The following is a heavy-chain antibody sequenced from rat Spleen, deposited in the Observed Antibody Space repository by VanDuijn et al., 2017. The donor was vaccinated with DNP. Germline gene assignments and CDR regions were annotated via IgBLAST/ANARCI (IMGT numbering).Heavy chain of an antibody. CDR3: ARSYSGYKAYFDF. V-gene: IGHV2-27*01. CDR1: GFSLTNYP. Sequence: QVQLKESGPGLVQPSQTLSLTCTVSGFSLTNYPVDWVRQPPGKGLEWMGRLQSDGNTDYKSALKSRLSITRDTSNSQVFLKMNSLQTEDTATYYCARSYSGYKAYFDFWGQGVVVTVSS. D-gene: IGHD1-9*01. CDR2: LQSDGNT. J-gene: IGHJ2*01.